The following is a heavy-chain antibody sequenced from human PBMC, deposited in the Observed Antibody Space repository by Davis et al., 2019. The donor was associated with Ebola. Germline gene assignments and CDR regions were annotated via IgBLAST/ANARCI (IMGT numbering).Heavy chain of an antibody. CDR3: AISSGYSTRWNH. D-gene: IGHD2-8*01. J-gene: IGHJ5*02. V-gene: IGHV3-11*03. CDR1: GFTLNDYF. CDR2: IRSNGGHI. Sequence: PGGSLRLSCAASGFTLNDYFMGWFRQAPGKGLEWVSYIRSNGGHINYADSVKGRFTISRDNAKNSLYLQMSSLRVEDTAVYYCAISSGYSTRWNHWGQGTLVTVPS.